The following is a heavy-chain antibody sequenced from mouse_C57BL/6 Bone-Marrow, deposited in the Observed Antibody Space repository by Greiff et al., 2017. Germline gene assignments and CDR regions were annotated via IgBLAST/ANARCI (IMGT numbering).Heavy chain of an antibody. CDR2: IDPSDSYT. V-gene: IGHV1-69*01. D-gene: IGHD2-2*01. J-gene: IGHJ2*01. CDR1: GYTFTSYW. CDR3: ARYYGYDLDY. Sequence: QVQLKQPGAELVMPGASVKLSCKASGYTFTSYWMHWVKQRPGQGLSWIGEIDPSDSYTTYNQQFKGKSTLTVNNSSSTDYMQLSSLTSEDSAVYYCARYYGYDLDYWGQGTTLTVSS.